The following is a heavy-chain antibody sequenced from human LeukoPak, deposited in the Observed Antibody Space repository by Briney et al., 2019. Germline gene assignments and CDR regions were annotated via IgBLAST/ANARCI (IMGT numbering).Heavy chain of an antibody. CDR3: ARPYEWWSPEAFDV. V-gene: IGHV1-2*02. D-gene: IGHD2-15*01. CDR1: RYSFTGYY. J-gene: IGHJ3*01. CDR2: INPHSGGT. Sequence: ASVKVSCKASRYSFTGYYMHWVLQAPGQGLEWMGWINPHSGGTVYAQKFQGRVTMTRDTSISTVYMELSRLRSDDTAVYYCARPYEWWSPEAFDVWGQGTMVTVSS.